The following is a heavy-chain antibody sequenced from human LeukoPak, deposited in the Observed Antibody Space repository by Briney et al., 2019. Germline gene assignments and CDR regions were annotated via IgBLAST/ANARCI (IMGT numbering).Heavy chain of an antibody. D-gene: IGHD4-11*01. CDR1: GFTFSSYS. Sequence: GGSLRLSCAASGFTFSSYSMNWVRQAPGKGLEWVSSISSSSGYIYYADSLKGRFTISRDNTKNSLYLQMNSLRAEDTALYYCARGTPTTRDLDSWGQGTLVTVSS. V-gene: IGHV3-21*01. CDR3: ARGTPTTRDLDS. J-gene: IGHJ4*02. CDR2: ISSSSGYI.